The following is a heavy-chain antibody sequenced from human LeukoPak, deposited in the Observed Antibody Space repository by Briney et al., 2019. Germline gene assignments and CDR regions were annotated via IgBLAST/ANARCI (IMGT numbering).Heavy chain of an antibody. Sequence: PGGSLRLSCAASGFTFRNSAMSWVRQAPGKGLEWVSTVSGTGVGTFYADSVKGRLTISRDNPKNTLYLQMNSLRAEDTAVYYCAKNNWNDMQFVDYWGQGTLVTVSS. CDR1: GFTFRNSA. CDR2: VSGTGVGT. V-gene: IGHV3-23*01. CDR3: AKNNWNDMQFVDY. J-gene: IGHJ4*02. D-gene: IGHD1-20*01.